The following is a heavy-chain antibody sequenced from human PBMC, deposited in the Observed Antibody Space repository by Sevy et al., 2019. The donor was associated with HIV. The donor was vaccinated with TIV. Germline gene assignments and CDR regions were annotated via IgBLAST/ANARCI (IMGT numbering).Heavy chain of an antibody. CDR3: SKDMLPGGADY. V-gene: IGHV3-9*02. J-gene: IGHJ4*02. Sequence: GGSLRLSCTASGFTSNDHAMHWVRQAPGKGLEWVSGIYWNGATGYADSVKGRFTVSRDNAKNSLYLQMNSLRPEDTAFYYCSKDMLPGGADYWGQGTLVTVSS. CDR2: IYWNGAT. D-gene: IGHD3-16*01. CDR1: GFTSNDHA.